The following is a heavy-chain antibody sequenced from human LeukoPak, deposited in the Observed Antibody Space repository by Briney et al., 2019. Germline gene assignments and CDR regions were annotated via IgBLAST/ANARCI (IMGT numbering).Heavy chain of an antibody. Sequence: ASVKVSCKASGGTFSSYAISWVRQAPGQGLEWMGGIIPIFGTANYAQKFQGRVTITADESTSTAYMELSSLKSEDTAVYYCARDSEYSSGWYDATSDYWGQGTLVTVSS. J-gene: IGHJ4*02. D-gene: IGHD6-19*01. CDR1: GGTFSSYA. V-gene: IGHV1-69*13. CDR2: IIPIFGTA. CDR3: ARDSEYSSGWYDATSDY.